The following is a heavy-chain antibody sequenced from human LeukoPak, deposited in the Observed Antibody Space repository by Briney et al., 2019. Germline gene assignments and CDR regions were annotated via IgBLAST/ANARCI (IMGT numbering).Heavy chain of an antibody. CDR1: GGSFSGYY. J-gene: IGHJ3*02. CDR2: INHSGST. CDR3: ATSQVPAAPRAGHTAFDI. Sequence: SETLSLTCAVYGGSFSGYYWSWIRQPPGKGLEWIGEINHSGSTNYNPSLKSRVTISVDTSKNQFSLKLSSVTAEDTAVYYCATSQVPAAPRAGHTAFDIWGQGTMVTVSS. D-gene: IGHD2-2*01. V-gene: IGHV4-34*01.